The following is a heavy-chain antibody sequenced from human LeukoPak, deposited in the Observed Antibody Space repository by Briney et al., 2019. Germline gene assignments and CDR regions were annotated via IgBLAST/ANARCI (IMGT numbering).Heavy chain of an antibody. CDR1: GFTFSDYY. V-gene: IGHV3-11*04. CDR3: ARALWLGEGFFDY. J-gene: IGHJ4*02. CDR2: ISSSGSTI. Sequence: GGSLRLSCAASGFTFSDYYMSWIRQAPGKGLEWVSHISSSGSTIYYADSMKGRFTISGDNAKNSLYLQMNSLRAEDAAVYYCARALWLGEGFFDYWGQGTLVTVSS. D-gene: IGHD3-10*01.